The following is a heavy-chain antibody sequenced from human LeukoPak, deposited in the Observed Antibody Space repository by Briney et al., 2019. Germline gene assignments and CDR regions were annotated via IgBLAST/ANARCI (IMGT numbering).Heavy chain of an antibody. J-gene: IGHJ4*02. D-gene: IGHD3-9*01. V-gene: IGHV3-21*01. CDR1: GFTFSSYS. CDR3: ARDRPTLTGYYPFDY. Sequence: GGSLRLSCAASGFTFSSYSMNWVRQAPGEGLEWVSSISSSSSYIYYADSVKGRFTISRDNAKNSLYLQMNSLRAEDTAVYYCARDRPTLTGYYPFDYWGQGTLVTVSS. CDR2: ISSSSSYI.